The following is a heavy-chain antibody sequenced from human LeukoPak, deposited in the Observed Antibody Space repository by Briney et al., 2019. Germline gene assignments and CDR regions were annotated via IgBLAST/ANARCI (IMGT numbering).Heavy chain of an antibody. J-gene: IGHJ4*02. CDR2: INSDGSST. CDR1: GFTFSNYW. D-gene: IGHD3-22*01. V-gene: IGHV3-74*01. Sequence: PGGSLRLSCAASGFTFSNYWRHWVRQGPGKGLVWVSRINSDGSSTNFADSVKGRFTISRDNAKNTLYLQMNSLRAEDTAVYYCARGGRPKNYDSSGIGTYFYYWGQGALVTVSS. CDR3: ARGGRPKNYDSSGIGTYFYY.